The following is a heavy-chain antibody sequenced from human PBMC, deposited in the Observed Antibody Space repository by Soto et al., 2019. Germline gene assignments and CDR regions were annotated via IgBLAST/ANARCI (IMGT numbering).Heavy chain of an antibody. D-gene: IGHD3-9*01. CDR3: ARVKSYDILTGYSMWFYP. V-gene: IGHV1-8*01. CDR2: MNPDSGNT. J-gene: IGHJ5*02. Sequence: GASVKVSCKASGYTFTNYDINWVRQATGQGLEWMGWMNPDSGNTGYAQNFQGRVTMTRNTSISTAYMELSSLRSEDTAMYYCARVKSYDILTGYSMWFYPWGQGTLVTVSS. CDR1: GYTFTNYD.